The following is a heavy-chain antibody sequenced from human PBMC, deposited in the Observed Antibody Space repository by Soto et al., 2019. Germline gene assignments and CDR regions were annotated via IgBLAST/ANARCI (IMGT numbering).Heavy chain of an antibody. CDR1: GFSFSTYS. D-gene: IGHD6-6*01. V-gene: IGHV3-48*02. CDR3: ARGGSSSDNGMDV. J-gene: IGHJ6*02. CDR2: ISSRSYTI. Sequence: ESGGGLVQPGGSLRLSCAASGFSFSTYSMNWVRQAPGKGLEWVSYISSRSYTIYYVDSVKGRFTISRDNAKNSLYPQMNSLRDEDTAVYYCARGGSSSDNGMDVWGQGTTVTASS.